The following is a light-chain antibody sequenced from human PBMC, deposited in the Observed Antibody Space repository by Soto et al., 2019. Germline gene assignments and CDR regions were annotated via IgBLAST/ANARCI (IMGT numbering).Light chain of an antibody. J-gene: IGKJ4*01. CDR1: QGINTF. Sequence: IQLTQSPSSLSASVGDRVTITCRASQGINTFLAWYQQKPGKAPKLLIYAASTLQSGVPSRFSGSGSGTDFILTISSLQPEEFSTYYCQQLESYPSTFGGGTKVAIK. CDR3: QQLESYPST. CDR2: AAS. V-gene: IGKV1-9*01.